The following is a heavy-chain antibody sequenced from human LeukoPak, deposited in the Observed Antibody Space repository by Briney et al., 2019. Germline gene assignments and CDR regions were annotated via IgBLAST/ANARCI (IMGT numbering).Heavy chain of an antibody. V-gene: IGHV3-74*01. D-gene: IGHD3-16*01. Sequence: GGSLRLSCAVSGFTFRTYWMHWVRQVPGEGLVWVSRINEDGSITSYADSVTGRFTISRDNAQNTLYLQMNSLSAEDTAVYYCGRDLGGRWSYWGQGALVTVSS. CDR2: INEDGSIT. J-gene: IGHJ4*02. CDR3: GRDLGGRWSY. CDR1: GFTFRTYW.